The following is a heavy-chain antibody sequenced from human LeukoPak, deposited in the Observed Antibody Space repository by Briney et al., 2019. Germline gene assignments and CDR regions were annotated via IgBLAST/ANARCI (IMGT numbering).Heavy chain of an antibody. J-gene: IGHJ4*02. CDR2: IYYSGST. V-gene: IGHV4-59*01. CDR1: GGSISSYY. D-gene: IGHD6-19*01. Sequence: SETLSLTCTVSGGSISSYYWSWIRQPPGKGLEWIGYIYYSGSTNYNPSLKSRVTISVDTSKNQFSLKLSSVTAADTAVYYCARDGGYNSGWPYFDYWGQGTXVXVSS. CDR3: ARDGGYNSGWPYFDY.